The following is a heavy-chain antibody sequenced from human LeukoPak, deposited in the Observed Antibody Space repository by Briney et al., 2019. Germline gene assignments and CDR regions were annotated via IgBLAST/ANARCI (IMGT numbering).Heavy chain of an antibody. D-gene: IGHD3-22*01. CDR2: VIPNSGGT. CDR1: GYTFTVYY. V-gene: IGHV1-2*02. Sequence: ASVKVSCKASGYTFTVYYIHWLRQAPGQSLEWMGWVIPNSGGTNYAQNFQGRVTMTRDASISTAYMELSSLTYDDTAIYYCARGVYYYDSSGYRVNYYYYYMDVWGKGTTVTISS. CDR3: ARGVYYYDSSGYRVNYYYYYMDV. J-gene: IGHJ6*03.